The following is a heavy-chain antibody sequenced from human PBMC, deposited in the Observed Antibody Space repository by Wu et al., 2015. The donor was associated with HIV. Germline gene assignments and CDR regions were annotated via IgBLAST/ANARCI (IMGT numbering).Heavy chain of an antibody. CDR1: GYTFTDYY. V-gene: IGHV1-2*02. J-gene: IGHJ6*02. D-gene: IGHD2-15*01. CDR3: ARDLLVDVVVVAPYGMDV. CDR2: INPNSGGT. Sequence: QVQLVQSGAEVKKPGASVKVSCKASGYTFTDYYMHWVRQAPGQGLEWMGWINPNSGGTNYAQKFQGRVTMTRDTSISTAYMELSRLRSDDTAVYYCARDLLVDVVVVAPYGMDVWGQGTTVTVSS.